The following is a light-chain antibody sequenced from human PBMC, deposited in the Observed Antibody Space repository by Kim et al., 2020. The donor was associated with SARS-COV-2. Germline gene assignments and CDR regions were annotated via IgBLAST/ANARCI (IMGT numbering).Light chain of an antibody. CDR3: LQYGSSRQT. Sequence: PGETATLSCRASQTVCNNFLARYQQKPGPAPRLLIFGASRRATGIPDRFSGSASGTDFTLTISRLEPEDFAVYYCLQYGSSRQTFGQGTKGDIK. V-gene: IGKV3-20*01. CDR1: QTVCNNF. J-gene: IGKJ1*01. CDR2: GAS.